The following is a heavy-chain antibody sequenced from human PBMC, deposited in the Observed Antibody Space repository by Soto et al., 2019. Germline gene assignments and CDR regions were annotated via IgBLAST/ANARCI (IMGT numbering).Heavy chain of an antibody. Sequence: GESLKISCEASGYKFTTYWIGWVRQMPGKGLEWMGIIYPGDSETRYNPSFQGHVTISADKSNNTTYLQWSSLKASDTATYYCARHLGVAVAGTRWYFDLWGRGTPVTVSS. D-gene: IGHD6-19*01. J-gene: IGHJ2*01. CDR3: ARHLGVAVAGTRWYFDL. CDR1: GYKFTTYW. CDR2: IYPGDSET. V-gene: IGHV5-51*01.